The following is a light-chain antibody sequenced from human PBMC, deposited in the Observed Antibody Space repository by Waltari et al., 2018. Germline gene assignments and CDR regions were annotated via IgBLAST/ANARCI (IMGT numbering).Light chain of an antibody. CDR3: MQATQFPRT. J-gene: IGKJ1*01. CDR1: QSLVHVNGNTY. CDR2: KIS. Sequence: DIVMTQTPLPSPVTLGQPASISCRSSQSLVHVNGNTYLSWLQQRPGQPPRLLIYKISKRFSGVPDRFSGSGAGTDFTLKISRVEPEDVGVYYCMQATQFPRTFGQGTKVEIK. V-gene: IGKV2-24*01.